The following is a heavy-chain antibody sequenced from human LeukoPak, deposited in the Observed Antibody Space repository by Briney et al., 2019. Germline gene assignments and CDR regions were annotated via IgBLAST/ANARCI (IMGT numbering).Heavy chain of an antibody. D-gene: IGHD6-13*01. Sequence: SETLSLTCTVSGGSISSYYWSWLRQPPGKGLEWLGYIYYSGSTNYNPSLKSRVTISVDTSKNQFSLKLSSVTAADTAVYYCARVRPIAAAGYYYYGMDVWGQGTTVTVSS. J-gene: IGHJ6*02. V-gene: IGHV4-59*01. CDR3: ARVRPIAAAGYYYYGMDV. CDR2: IYYSGST. CDR1: GGSISSYY.